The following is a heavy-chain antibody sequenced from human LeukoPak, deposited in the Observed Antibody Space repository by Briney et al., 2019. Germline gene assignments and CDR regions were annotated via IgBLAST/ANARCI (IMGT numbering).Heavy chain of an antibody. CDR1: GFTFSDHY. Sequence: PGGSLRLSCAASGFTFSDHYMDWVRQAPGKGLEWVGRTRNKANSYTTEYAASVKGRFTISRDDSKNSLYLQMNSLKTEDTAVYYCARTLPGITIPLDWGQGTLVTVSS. J-gene: IGHJ4*02. CDR3: ARTLPGITIPLD. V-gene: IGHV3-72*01. CDR2: TRNKANSYTT. D-gene: IGHD3-9*01.